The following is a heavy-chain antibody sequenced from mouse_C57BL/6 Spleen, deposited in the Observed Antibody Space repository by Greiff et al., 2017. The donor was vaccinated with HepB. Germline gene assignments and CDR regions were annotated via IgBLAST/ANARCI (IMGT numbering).Heavy chain of an antibody. CDR2: IDPANGNT. J-gene: IGHJ4*01. Sequence: VQLQQSVAELVRPGASVKLSCTASGFNIKNTYMHWVKQRPEQGLEWIGRIDPANGNTKYAPKFQGKATITADTSSNTAYLQLSSLTSEDTAIYYCARSHYYGSSSYYAMDYWGQGTSVTVSS. V-gene: IGHV14-3*01. CDR1: GFNIKNTY. D-gene: IGHD1-1*01. CDR3: ARSHYYGSSSYYAMDY.